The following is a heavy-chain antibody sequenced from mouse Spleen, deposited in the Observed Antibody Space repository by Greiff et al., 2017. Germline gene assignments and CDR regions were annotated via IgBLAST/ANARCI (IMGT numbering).Heavy chain of an antibody. CDR1: GFTFSDYG. Sequence: DVKLVESGGGLVKPGGSLKLSCAASGFTFSDYGMHWVRQAPEKGLEWVAYISSGSSTIYYADTVKGRFTISRDNAKNTLFLQMTSLRSEDTAMYYCARERYYYGSSPFDYWGQGTTLTVSS. D-gene: IGHD1-1*01. CDR2: ISSGSSTI. V-gene: IGHV5-17*01. CDR3: ARERYYYGSSPFDY. J-gene: IGHJ2*01.